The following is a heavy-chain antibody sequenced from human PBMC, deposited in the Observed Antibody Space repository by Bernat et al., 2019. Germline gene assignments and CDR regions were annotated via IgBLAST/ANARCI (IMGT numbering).Heavy chain of an antibody. V-gene: IGHV3-30-3*01. CDR2: ISYDGSNK. J-gene: IGHJ4*02. D-gene: IGHD3-3*01. CDR3: ARENINYDFWSGYSTYYFDY. CDR1: GFTFSSYA. Sequence: QVQLVESGGGVVQPGRSLRLSCAASGFTFSSYAMHWVRQAPGKGLEWVAVISYDGSNKYYAYSVKGRVTISRDNSKNTLYLQMNSLRAEDTAVYYCARENINYDFWSGYSTYYFDYWGQGTLVTVSS.